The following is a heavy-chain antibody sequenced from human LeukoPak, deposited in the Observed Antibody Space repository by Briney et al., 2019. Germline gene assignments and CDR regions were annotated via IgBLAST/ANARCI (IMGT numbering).Heavy chain of an antibody. CDR3: AREGVTTLCDY. CDR2: IKRDESEK. J-gene: IGHJ4*02. CDR1: GFTFSRYW. V-gene: IGHV3-7*01. Sequence: GGSLRLSCAASGFTFSRYWMSWVRQAPGKGLEWVANIKRDESEKYYVDSVKGRFTISRHNAKNSLYLQMNSLTAEDTAVYYCAREGVTTLCDYWGQGTLVTVSS. D-gene: IGHD4-17*01.